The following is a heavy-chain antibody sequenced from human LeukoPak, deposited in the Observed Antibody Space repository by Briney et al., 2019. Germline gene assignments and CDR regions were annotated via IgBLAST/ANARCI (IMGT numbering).Heavy chain of an antibody. Sequence: GGSLRLSCAASGFTLSNYWMSWVRQAPGKGLEWVANINQGESEKYFVDSVKGRFAISRDNAKNSLYLQMNSLRAEDTAVYYCARYGNGAWLAHYSFEIWGRGTMVTVSS. J-gene: IGHJ3*02. CDR1: GFTLSNYW. V-gene: IGHV3-7*01. D-gene: IGHD6-19*01. CDR3: ARYGNGAWLAHYSFEI. CDR2: INQGESEK.